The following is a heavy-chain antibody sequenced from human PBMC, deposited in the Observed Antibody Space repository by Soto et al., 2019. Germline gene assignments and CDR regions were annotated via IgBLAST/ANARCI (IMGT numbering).Heavy chain of an antibody. CDR3: ARDIWWEPGVDAFHI. CDR1: GFTFNFFA. J-gene: IGHJ3*02. V-gene: IGHV3-30-3*01. Sequence: HVQLVESGGGVVQPGRSLRLSCAASGFTFNFFAMHWVRQAPGKGLEWVAAVSKDGSNTYYADSVKGRFTISRDNPKNTLYLQMNSLSLEDTAVYYCARDIWWEPGVDAFHIWGQGTMVTVSP. CDR2: VSKDGSNT. D-gene: IGHD1-26*01.